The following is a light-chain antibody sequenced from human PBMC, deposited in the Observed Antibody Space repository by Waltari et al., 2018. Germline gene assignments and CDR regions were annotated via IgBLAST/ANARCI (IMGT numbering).Light chain of an antibody. CDR3: SMYMGSGVWV. CDR1: SGSVSSISY. Sequence: QTVVTQEPSLSVTPGGTVTLTCDLSSGSVSSISYLTRYQQTPGQPPRTLVYKGISRSAGVPDRFSGSILGNTAALTITGAQADDESDYYCSMYMGSGVWVFGGGTKLTVL. V-gene: IGLV8-61*01. J-gene: IGLJ3*02. CDR2: KGI.